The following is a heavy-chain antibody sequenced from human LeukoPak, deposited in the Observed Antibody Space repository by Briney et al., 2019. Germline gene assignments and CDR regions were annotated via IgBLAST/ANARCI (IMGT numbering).Heavy chain of an antibody. CDR3: ARLIHSSSWYYFDY. CDR1: GGSISSYY. J-gene: IGHJ4*02. CDR2: IYTSGST. V-gene: IGHV4-4*07. Sequence: SETLSLTCTVSGGSISSYYWGWIRQPAGKGLEWVGRIYTSGSTNYNPSLKSRVTMSVDTSKNQFSLKLSSVTAADTAVYYCARLIHSSSWYYFDYWGQGTLVTVSS. D-gene: IGHD6-13*01.